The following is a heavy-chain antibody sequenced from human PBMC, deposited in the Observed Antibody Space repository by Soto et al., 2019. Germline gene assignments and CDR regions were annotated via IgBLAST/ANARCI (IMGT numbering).Heavy chain of an antibody. J-gene: IGHJ6*02. CDR1: GFTFSNAW. CDR3: TNDFWSGYYNGRSDGMDV. CDR2: IKSKTDGGTT. Sequence: GGSLRLSCAASGFTFSNAWMNWVRQAPGKGLEWVGRIKSKTDGGTTDYAAPVKGRFTISRDDSKNTLYLQMNSLKTEDTAVYYCTNDFWSGYYNGRSDGMDVWGQGTTVTVSS. V-gene: IGHV3-15*07. D-gene: IGHD3-3*01.